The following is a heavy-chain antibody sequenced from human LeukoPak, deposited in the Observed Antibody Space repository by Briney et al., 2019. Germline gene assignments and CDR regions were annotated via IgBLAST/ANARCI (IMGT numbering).Heavy chain of an antibody. Sequence: ASVLVSCKASGSTCRIHDINWVRQAPGQGIEWMGWVSPKTGRTGYAQKFLGRVYMTTNASSSTAYMEVSSLRSDDTAVYFCARESERNDGWFDPWGQGTLVTVSS. CDR1: GSTCRIHD. V-gene: IGHV1-8*01. J-gene: IGHJ5*02. CDR2: VSPKTGRT. D-gene: IGHD1-1*01. CDR3: ARESERNDGWFDP.